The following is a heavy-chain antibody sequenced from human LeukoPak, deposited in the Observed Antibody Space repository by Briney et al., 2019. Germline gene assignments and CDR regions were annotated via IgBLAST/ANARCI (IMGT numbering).Heavy chain of an antibody. CDR2: ISSSGSTI. V-gene: IGHV3-11*01. Sequence: PGGSLRLSCAASGFTFSDYYMSWIRQAPGKGLEWVSYISSSGSTIYYADSVKGRFTISRDNAKNSLYLQMNSLRAEDTAVYYCARESPYCSSTSCYEFGGQGTLVTVSS. CDR3: ARESPYCSSTSCYEF. CDR1: GFTFSDYY. D-gene: IGHD2-2*01. J-gene: IGHJ4*02.